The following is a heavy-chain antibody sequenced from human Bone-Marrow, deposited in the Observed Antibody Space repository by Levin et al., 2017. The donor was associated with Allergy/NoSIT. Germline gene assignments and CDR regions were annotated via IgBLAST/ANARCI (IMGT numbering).Heavy chain of an antibody. V-gene: IGHV1-18*01. Sequence: RASVKVSCKASGYTFTNNGITWVRQAPGQGLEWMGWISANNSNTNYAKKIQGRVTMTRDTSTRTAYMELRSLRSDDTAVYYCVVSYYDSSGYFDYWGQGTLVTVSS. D-gene: IGHD3-22*01. J-gene: IGHJ4*02. CDR3: VVSYYDSSGYFDY. CDR2: ISANNSNT. CDR1: GYTFTNNG.